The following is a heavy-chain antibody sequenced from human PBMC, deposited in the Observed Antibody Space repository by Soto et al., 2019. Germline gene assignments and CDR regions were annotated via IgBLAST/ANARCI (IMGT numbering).Heavy chain of an antibody. D-gene: IGHD4-17*01. J-gene: IGHJ4*02. V-gene: IGHV3-7*04. CDR1: GFPFSSNW. Sequence: PGGSLRLSCAASGFPFSSNWMSGVRQAPGKGLEWVANIKQDGSEKYYVDSVKGRFTISRDNAKNSLYLQMNSLRAEDTAVYYCARDLASTTIPNYWGQGT. CDR2: IKQDGSEK. CDR3: ARDLASTTIPNY.